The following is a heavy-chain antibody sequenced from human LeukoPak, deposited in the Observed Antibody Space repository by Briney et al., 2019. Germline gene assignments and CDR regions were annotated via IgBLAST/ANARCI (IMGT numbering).Heavy chain of an antibody. Sequence: GGSLRLSCAASGFTFSSYGMLWVRQAPGRGLEWVAFIRVDGTNKYYAASVKGRFTISRDNSKNTLYLQMNSLRTEDTGVYYCAKDGGAAAGYIDYWGQGTLVTVSS. J-gene: IGHJ4*02. CDR1: GFTFSSYG. D-gene: IGHD6-13*01. CDR2: IRVDGTNK. CDR3: AKDGGAAAGYIDY. V-gene: IGHV3-30*02.